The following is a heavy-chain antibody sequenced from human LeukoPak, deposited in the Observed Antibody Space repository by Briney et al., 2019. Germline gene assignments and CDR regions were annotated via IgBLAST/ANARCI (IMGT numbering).Heavy chain of an antibody. Sequence: GGSLRLSCAASGFTFDDYGMSWVRHAPGKGLEWVSVIYSGGSTYYADSVKGRFTISRDNSKNTLYLQMNSLRAEDTAVYYCARVIQLWSQYYFDYWGQGTLVTVSS. J-gene: IGHJ4*02. CDR2: IYSGGST. D-gene: IGHD5-18*01. CDR1: GFTFDDYG. CDR3: ARVIQLWSQYYFDY. V-gene: IGHV3-53*01.